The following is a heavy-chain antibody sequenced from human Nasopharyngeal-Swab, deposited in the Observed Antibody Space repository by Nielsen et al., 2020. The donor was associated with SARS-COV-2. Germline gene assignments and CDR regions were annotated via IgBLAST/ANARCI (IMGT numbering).Heavy chain of an antibody. D-gene: IGHD5/OR15-5a*01. CDR3: ARDLHY. CDR2: VKEDGSKR. CDR1: GFTFSSYW. Sequence: GESLKIPCAASGFTFSSYWMTWVRQAPGKGPEWVANVKEDGSKRYYGDSVKGRFTISRGNAKNSLHLQMNSLRADDTAVYYCARDLHYWGQGTLVTVSS. V-gene: IGHV3-7*05. J-gene: IGHJ4*02.